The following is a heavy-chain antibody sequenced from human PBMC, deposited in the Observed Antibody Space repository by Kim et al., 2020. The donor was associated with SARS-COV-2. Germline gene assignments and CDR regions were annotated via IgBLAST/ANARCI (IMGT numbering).Heavy chain of an antibody. J-gene: IGHJ6*02. V-gene: IGHV3-30*18. Sequence: GGSLRLSCAASGFTFSSYGMHWVRQAPGKGLEWVAVISYDGSNKYYADSVKGRFTISRDNSKNTLYLQMNSLRAEDTAVYYCAKDLGYYYGSGSYKYYYGMDVWGQGTTVTVSS. CDR2: ISYDGSNK. CDR1: GFTFSSYG. CDR3: AKDLGYYYGSGSYKYYYGMDV. D-gene: IGHD3-10*01.